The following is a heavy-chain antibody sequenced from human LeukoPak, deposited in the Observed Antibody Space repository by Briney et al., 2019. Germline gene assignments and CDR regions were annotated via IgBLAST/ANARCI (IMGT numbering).Heavy chain of an antibody. V-gene: IGHV3-33*01. D-gene: IGHD6-19*01. CDR1: GSTFSSYG. CDR2: IWYDGSNK. CDR3: ARGMGYSSGWPDYFDY. J-gene: IGHJ4*02. Sequence: PGGSLRLSCAASGSTFSSYGMHWVRQAPGKGLEWVAVIWYDGSNKYYADSVKGRFTISRDNSKNTLYLQMNSLRAEDTAVYYCARGMGYSSGWPDYFDYWGQGTLVTVSS.